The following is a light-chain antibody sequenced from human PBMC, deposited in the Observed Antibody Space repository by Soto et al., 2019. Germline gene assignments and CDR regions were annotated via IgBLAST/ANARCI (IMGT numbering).Light chain of an antibody. Sequence: EIVLTQSPATPSLSPGERATLSCRPSQSISYNLAWYQQKPGQAPRLLIYDASNRATGVPARFSGSGSGTDFTLSISSLEPEDFVVYYCQQRGDWPLYTFGQGSRLEIK. CDR2: DAS. V-gene: IGKV3-11*01. CDR3: QQRGDWPLYT. CDR1: QSISYN. J-gene: IGKJ2*01.